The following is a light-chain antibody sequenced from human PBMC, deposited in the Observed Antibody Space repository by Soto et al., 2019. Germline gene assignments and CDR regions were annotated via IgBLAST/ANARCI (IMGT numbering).Light chain of an antibody. J-gene: IGLJ1*01. CDR1: AIDVGSYRY. CDR3: SSYTSSSTYV. CDR2: EVS. V-gene: IGLV2-14*01. Sequence: QSALTQPASVSGSPGQSITISCTGTAIDVGSYRYVSWYQQHPGKAPKLMIYEVSNRPSGVSNRFSGSKSGNTASLTISGLQAEDEADYYCSSYTSSSTYVSGTGTKV.